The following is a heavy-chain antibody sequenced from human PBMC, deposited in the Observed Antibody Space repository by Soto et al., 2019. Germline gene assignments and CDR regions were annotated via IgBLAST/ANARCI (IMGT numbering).Heavy chain of an antibody. V-gene: IGHV1-3*01. CDR2: INAGNGNT. Sequence: QVQLVQSGAEVQKPGASVKVSCKASGYTFTNYAMHWVRQAPGQRLEWMGWINAGNGNTKYSQKFQGRVTITRDTSASTAYMELSSLRSEDTAVYYCARGREVWSGPITTEQEYFQHWGQGTLVTVSS. CDR3: ARGREVWSGPITTEQEYFQH. D-gene: IGHD3-22*01. CDR1: GYTFTNYA. J-gene: IGHJ1*01.